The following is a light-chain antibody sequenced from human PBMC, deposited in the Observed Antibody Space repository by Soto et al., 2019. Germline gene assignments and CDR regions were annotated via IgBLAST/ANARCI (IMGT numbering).Light chain of an antibody. V-gene: IGKV3-11*01. Sequence: EIVLTQSPATLSLSPRERATLSCRASQSVSSYLAWYQQKPGQAPRLLIYDASNRSTGIPARFSGSGSWTDFTLTISSLEPEDFAVYYCQQRSNWPWTFGQGTKVEIK. J-gene: IGKJ1*01. CDR1: QSVSSY. CDR2: DAS. CDR3: QQRSNWPWT.